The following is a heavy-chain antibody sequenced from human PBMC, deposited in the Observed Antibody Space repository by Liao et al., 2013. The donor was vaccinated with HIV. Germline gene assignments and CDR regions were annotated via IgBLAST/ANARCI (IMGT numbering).Heavy chain of an antibody. CDR3: VNDLDQQ. D-gene: IGHD3-3*01. CDR1: GGSIRDYY. Sequence: QVQLQESGPGLVKPSETLSLTCTVSGGSIRDYYWSWIRQSAGKGLEWIGRIYNSGSTNYNPSLKSRVTMSVHTSRNQLSLRLTSVTAADTAVYYCVNDLDQQWGQGTLVTVTS. CDR2: IYNSGST. J-gene: IGHJ1*01. V-gene: IGHV4-4*07.